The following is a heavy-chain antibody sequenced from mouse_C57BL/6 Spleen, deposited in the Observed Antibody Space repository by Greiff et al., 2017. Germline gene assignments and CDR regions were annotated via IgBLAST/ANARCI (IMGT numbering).Heavy chain of an antibody. Sequence: DVMLVESGGGLVKPGGSLKLSCAASGFTFSSYTMSWVRQTPEKRLEWVATISGGGGNTYYPDSVKGRFTISRDNAKNTLYLQMSSLRSEDTALYSCARHDNCAWFAYWGQGTLVTLSA. J-gene: IGHJ3*01. CDR3: ARHDNCAWFAY. D-gene: IGHD1-3*01. CDR2: ISGGGGNT. CDR1: GFTFSSYT. V-gene: IGHV5-9*01.